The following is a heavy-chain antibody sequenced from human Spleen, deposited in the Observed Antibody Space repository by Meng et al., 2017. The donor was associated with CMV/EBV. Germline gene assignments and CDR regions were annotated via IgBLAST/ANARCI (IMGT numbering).Heavy chain of an antibody. V-gene: IGHV3-11*01. CDR3: ARGGLTYRYGNALVDY. Sequence: GESLKISCAASGFTFSDYYMSWIRQAPGRGLEWVSHISSSGSTIYYADSVKGRFTISRDNAKNSLYLQMNSLRAEDTAVYYCARGGLTYRYGNALVDYWGQGTLVTVSS. D-gene: IGHD5-18*01. CDR1: GFTFSDYY. J-gene: IGHJ4*02. CDR2: ISSSGSTI.